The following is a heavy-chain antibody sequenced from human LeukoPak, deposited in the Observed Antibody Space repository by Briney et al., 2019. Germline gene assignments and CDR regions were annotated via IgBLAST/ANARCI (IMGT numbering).Heavy chain of an antibody. J-gene: IGHJ6*02. D-gene: IGHD1-26*01. CDR3: ARDWWELPYYGMDV. CDR1: GYTFTSYG. CDR2: ISAYNGNT. V-gene: IGHV1-18*01. Sequence: ASVKVSCKASGYTFTSYGISWVRQAPGQGLEWMGWISAYNGNTNYAQKLQGRVTMTTDTSTSTAYMELRGLRSDDTAVYYCARDWWELPYYGMDVWGQGTTVTVSS.